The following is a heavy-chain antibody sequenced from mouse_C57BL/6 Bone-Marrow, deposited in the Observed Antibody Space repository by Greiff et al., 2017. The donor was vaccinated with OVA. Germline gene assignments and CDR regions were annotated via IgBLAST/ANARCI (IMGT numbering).Heavy chain of an antibody. Sequence: DVHLVESGGGLVKPGGSLKLSCAASGFTFSSYTMSWVRQTPEKRLEWVATISGGGGNTYYPDSVKGRFTISRDNAKNTLYLQMSSLRSEDTALYYCARHGYYDAMDYWGQGTSVTVSS. CDR3: ARHGYYDAMDY. CDR2: ISGGGGNT. V-gene: IGHV5-9*01. D-gene: IGHD2-2*01. J-gene: IGHJ4*01. CDR1: GFTFSSYT.